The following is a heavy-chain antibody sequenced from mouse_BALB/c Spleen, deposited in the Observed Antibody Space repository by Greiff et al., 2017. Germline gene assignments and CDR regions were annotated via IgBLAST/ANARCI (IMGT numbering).Heavy chain of an antibody. CDR2: IRSKSNNYAT. CDR1: GFTFNTYA. V-gene: IGHV10-1*02. CDR3: VRHGTTAMDY. D-gene: IGHD1-1*01. Sequence: EVKLVESGGGLVQPKGSLKLSCAASGFTFNTYAMNWVRQAPGKGLEWVARIRSKSNNYATYYADSVKDRFTISRDDSQSMLYLQMNNLKTEDTAMYYCVRHGTTAMDYWGQGTSVTVSS. J-gene: IGHJ4*01.